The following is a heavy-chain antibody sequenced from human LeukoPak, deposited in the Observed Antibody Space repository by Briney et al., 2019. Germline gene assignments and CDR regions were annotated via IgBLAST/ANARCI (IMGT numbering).Heavy chain of an antibody. V-gene: IGHV4-59*01. CDR3: ARETYDSLDY. CDR2: IYYSGST. J-gene: IGHJ4*02. Sequence: SETLSLTCTVSGGSISSYYWNWIRQPPGKGLEWIGYIYYSGSTIYNPSLKSRVTISVDTSKNQYSLKVRSVTAADTAVYYCARETYDSLDYWGQGTLVTLSS. D-gene: IGHD3-3*01. CDR1: GGSISSYY.